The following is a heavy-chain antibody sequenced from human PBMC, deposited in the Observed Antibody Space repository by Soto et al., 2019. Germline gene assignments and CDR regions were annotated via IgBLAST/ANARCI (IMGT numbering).Heavy chain of an antibody. Sequence: PVGSLRLSCASSVCVFRTYWMSCVRHSPGKCLEWVANIKEEGSEANYVDSVKGRFAVSRDKDTNSLYLQLNSLTPGDTAVYYCARSRRQWFGGTLYYYFEFWGQGTLVIVSS. CDR3: ARSRRQWFGGTLYYYFEF. CDR1: VCVFRTYW. J-gene: IGHJ4*02. V-gene: IGHV3-7*01. D-gene: IGHD3-10*01. CDR2: IKEEGSEA.